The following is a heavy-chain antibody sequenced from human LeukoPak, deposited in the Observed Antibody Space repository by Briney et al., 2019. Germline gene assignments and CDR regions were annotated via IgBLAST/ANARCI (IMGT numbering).Heavy chain of an antibody. J-gene: IGHJ5*02. CDR1: GGSISSYY. V-gene: IGHV4-4*07. Sequence: PSETLSLTCSVSGGSISSYYWSWIRQPAGKGLEGIGRIYTSGSTNYNPSLKRRVTMSVDTSKNQFSLKLSSVTAADTAVYYCARDYYDFWSGSPYNWFDPWGQGTLVTVSS. CDR2: IYTSGST. D-gene: IGHD3-3*01. CDR3: ARDYYDFWSGSPYNWFDP.